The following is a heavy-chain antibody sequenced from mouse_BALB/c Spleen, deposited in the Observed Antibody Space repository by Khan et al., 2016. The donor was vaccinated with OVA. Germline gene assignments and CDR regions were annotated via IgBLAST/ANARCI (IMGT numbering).Heavy chain of an antibody. J-gene: IGHJ3*01. CDR2: IFPGTGTT. CDR3: ARGYFGNYEFAY. Sequence: QVQLQQSGAELVKPGASVKLSCKTSGYTFTNYWIQWIKQRPGQGLGGIGQIFPGTGTTYYNEIFKAKATLTIDTSSSTAYMQLTSLTSEDSAVYFCARGYFGNYEFAYWGQGTLVTVSP. D-gene: IGHD2-1*01. CDR1: GYTFTNYW. V-gene: IGHV1S132*01.